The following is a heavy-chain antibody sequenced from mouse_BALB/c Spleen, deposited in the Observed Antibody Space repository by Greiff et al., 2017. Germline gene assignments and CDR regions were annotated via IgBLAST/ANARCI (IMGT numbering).Heavy chain of an antibody. Sequence: DVKLVESGGGLVQPGGSRKLSCAASGFTFSSFGMHWVRQAPEKGLEWVAYISSGSSTIYYADTVKGRFTISRDNPKNTLFLQMTSLRSEDTAMYYCARSGYDEAWFAYWGQGTLVTVSA. V-gene: IGHV5-17*02. CDR2: ISSGSSTI. CDR3: ARSGYDEAWFAY. CDR1: GFTFSSFG. D-gene: IGHD2-2*01. J-gene: IGHJ3*01.